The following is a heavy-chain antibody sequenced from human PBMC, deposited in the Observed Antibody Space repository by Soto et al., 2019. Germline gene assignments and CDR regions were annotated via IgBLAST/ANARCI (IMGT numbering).Heavy chain of an antibody. CDR2: IYSGGST. CDR3: ARAEGYDILTGFASLGMDV. J-gene: IGHJ6*02. CDR1: GFTVSSNY. V-gene: IGHV3-53*04. Sequence: EVQLVESGGGLVQPGGSLRLSCAASGFTVSSNYMSWVRQAPGKGLEWVSVIYSGGSTYYADSVKGRFTISRHNSKNTLYLQMNSLRAEDTAVYYCARAEGYDILTGFASLGMDVWGQGTTVTVSS. D-gene: IGHD3-9*01.